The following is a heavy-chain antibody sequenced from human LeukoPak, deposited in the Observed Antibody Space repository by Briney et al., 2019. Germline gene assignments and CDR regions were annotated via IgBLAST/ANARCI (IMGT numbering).Heavy chain of an antibody. CDR1: GGSISSSNW. Sequence: PSGTLSLTCAVSGGSISSSNWWSWVRQPPGKGLEWIGEIYHSGSTNYNPSLKSRVTISVDKSKNQFSLKLSSVTAADTAVYYCARADFANYAYFDYWGQGTLVTVSS. CDR2: IYHSGST. J-gene: IGHJ4*02. CDR3: ARADFANYAYFDY. V-gene: IGHV4-4*02. D-gene: IGHD4/OR15-4a*01.